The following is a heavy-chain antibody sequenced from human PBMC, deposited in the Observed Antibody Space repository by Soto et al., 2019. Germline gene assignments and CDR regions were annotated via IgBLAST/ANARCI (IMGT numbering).Heavy chain of an antibody. CDR3: ARGDCVGGPCYSLAGSFYYYMDV. D-gene: IGHD2-15*01. CDR1: GFTFSNYW. Sequence: EVQLMESGGGLVQPGGSLRLSCAASGFTFSNYWMYWVRQAPGKGLVWVSRINSDGSVSSYADSVKGRLTISRDNVKNTLYLQMNSLRAEDTAVYYCARGDCVGGPCYSLAGSFYYYMDVWGKGTTVTVFS. CDR2: INSDGSVS. V-gene: IGHV3-74*01. J-gene: IGHJ6*03.